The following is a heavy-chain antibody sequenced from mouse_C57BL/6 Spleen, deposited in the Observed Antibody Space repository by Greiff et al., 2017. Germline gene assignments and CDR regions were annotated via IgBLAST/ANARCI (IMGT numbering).Heavy chain of an antibody. CDR2: IYPGSGST. J-gene: IGHJ3*01. Sequence: QVQLKQPGAELVKPGASVKMSCKASGYTFTSYWITWVKQRPGQGLEWIGDIYPGSGSTNYNEKFKRKATLTVDTSSSTAYMQLSSLTSEDSAVYYCARSIDYDECAYGGQGTLVTGSA. CDR1: GYTFTSYW. CDR3: ARSIDYDECAY. V-gene: IGHV1-55*01. D-gene: IGHD2-4*01.